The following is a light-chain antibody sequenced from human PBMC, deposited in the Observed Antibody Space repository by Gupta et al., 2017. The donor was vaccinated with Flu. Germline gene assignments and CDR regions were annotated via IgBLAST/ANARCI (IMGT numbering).Light chain of an antibody. V-gene: IGKV3-15*01. CDR2: GAS. J-gene: IGKJ1*01. CDR3: QQDNKWPRT. CDR1: GSVNSN. Sequence: DPVALSPGERTSLSSIVSGSVNSNLDWYQQRPGQAPRLLIYGASTRATGIPDRFSGSETGTELTLTISSLQSEDSAVYCCQQDNKWPRTFGQGTKVEIK.